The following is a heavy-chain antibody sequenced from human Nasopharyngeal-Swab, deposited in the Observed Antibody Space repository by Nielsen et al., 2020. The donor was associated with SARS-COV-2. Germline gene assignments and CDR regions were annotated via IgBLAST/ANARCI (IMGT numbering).Heavy chain of an antibody. CDR3: ARGPVVAYCGGDCYSEVILPVFDY. CDR1: GGSFSGYY. D-gene: IGHD2-21*02. V-gene: IGHV4-34*01. Sequence: SETLSLTCAVYGGSFSGYYWSWIRQPPGKGLEWIGEINHSGSTNYNPSLKSRVTISVDTSKNQFSLKLSSLTAADTSLFSCARGPVVAYCGGDCYSEVILPVFDYWGQGTLVTVSS. CDR2: INHSGST. J-gene: IGHJ4*02.